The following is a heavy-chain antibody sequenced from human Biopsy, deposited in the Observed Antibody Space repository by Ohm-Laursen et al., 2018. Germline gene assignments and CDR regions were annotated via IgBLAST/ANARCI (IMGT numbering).Heavy chain of an antibody. CDR2: IYYSVMN. D-gene: IGHD4-17*01. Sequence: SETLSLTCTVSGDSVTKYYWSWIRQPPGKGLEWIGHIYYSVMNNYNPSLQSRVSISVDTSRNQVSLTLSSVTAADTAVYYCARDSGILNYGIFKYYHYYGLDVWGQGTKVTVSS. J-gene: IGHJ6*02. CDR3: ARDSGILNYGIFKYYHYYGLDV. CDR1: GDSVTKYY. V-gene: IGHV4-59*02.